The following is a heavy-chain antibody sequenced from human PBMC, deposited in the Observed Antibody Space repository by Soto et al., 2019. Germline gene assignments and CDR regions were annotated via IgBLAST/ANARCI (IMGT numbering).Heavy chain of an antibody. D-gene: IGHD2-8*01. Sequence: QGQLVQSGAEVKKPGASVKVSCKASGYTFTRYGISWVRQAPGQGLEWMGWISGYNGDTNYAQKFQGRGTMTVDTYTTTAFMELTSLTSDDRAVYYCAKNGQPPYYYYGMDVWGQGTTVTVSS. V-gene: IGHV1-18*01. CDR2: ISGYNGDT. J-gene: IGHJ6*02. CDR3: AKNGQPPYYYYGMDV. CDR1: GYTFTRYG.